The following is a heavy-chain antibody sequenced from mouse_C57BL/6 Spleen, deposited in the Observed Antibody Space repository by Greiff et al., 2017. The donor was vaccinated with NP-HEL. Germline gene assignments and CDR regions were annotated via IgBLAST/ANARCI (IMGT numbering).Heavy chain of an antibody. Sequence: EVQLVESGGGLVKPGGSLKLSCAASGFTFSDYGMHWVRQAPEKGLEWVAYISSGSSTIYYADTVKGRFTISRDNAKNTLFLQMTSLRSKNTAMYYCAGKNVDYGNYRYWYFDVWGTGTTVTVSS. CDR3: AGKNVDYGNYRYWYFDV. D-gene: IGHD2-1*01. CDR1: GFTFSDYG. V-gene: IGHV5-17*01. CDR2: ISSGSSTI. J-gene: IGHJ1*03.